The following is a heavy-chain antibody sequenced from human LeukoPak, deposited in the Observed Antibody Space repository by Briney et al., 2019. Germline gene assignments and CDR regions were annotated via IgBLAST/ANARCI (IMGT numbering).Heavy chain of an antibody. CDR3: ARVPAGVIGMKDAFDI. D-gene: IGHD3-16*02. CDR2: ISSSSSYI. Sequence: GGSLRLSCTASGFTFGDYAMSWFRQAPGKGLEWVSSISSSSSYIYYAVSVKGRFTISRDNAKNSLYLQMNSLRAEDTAVYCARVPAGVIGMKDAFDIWGQGTMVTVSS. J-gene: IGHJ3*02. CDR1: GFTFGDYA. V-gene: IGHV3-21*01.